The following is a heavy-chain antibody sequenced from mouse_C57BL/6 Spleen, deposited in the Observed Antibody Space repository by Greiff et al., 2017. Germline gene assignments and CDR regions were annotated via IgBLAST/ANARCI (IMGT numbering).Heavy chain of an antibody. V-gene: IGHV1-18*01. D-gene: IGHD2-5*01. CDR3: GRAYSNYPFYAMDY. CDR2: IYPNNGGT. J-gene: IGHJ4*01. CDR1: GYTFTDYN. Sequence: EVKLVESGPELVKPGASVKIPCKASGYTFTDYNMDWVKQSHGKSLEWIGDIYPNNGGTIYNQKFKGKATLTVDKSSSTAYMERRSLPSEDAAVYYAGRAYSNYPFYAMDYWGQGTSVTVSS.